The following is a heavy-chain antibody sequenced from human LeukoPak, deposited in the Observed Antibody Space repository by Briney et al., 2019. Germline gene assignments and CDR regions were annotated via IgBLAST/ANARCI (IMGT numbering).Heavy chain of an antibody. CDR1: GFTFSSYW. D-gene: IGHD2-21*02. V-gene: IGHV3-7*04. Sequence: GGSLRLSCAASGFTFSSYWMSWVRQAPGKGLEWVANIKQDGSEKYYVDSVKGRFTISRDNSKNTVYLQMDSLRAEDTALYYCAKDCGGDCQVYKWGQGSLVTVSS. J-gene: IGHJ4*02. CDR2: IKQDGSEK. CDR3: AKDCGGDCQVYK.